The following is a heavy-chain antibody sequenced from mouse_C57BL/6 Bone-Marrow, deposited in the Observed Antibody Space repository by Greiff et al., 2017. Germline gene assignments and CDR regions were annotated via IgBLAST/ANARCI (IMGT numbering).Heavy chain of an antibody. J-gene: IGHJ3*01. CDR3: TPHYDGGNSGWFAY. D-gene: IGHD1-1*01. CDR2: IDPENGDT. CDR1: GFNIKDDY. Sequence: VQLQQSGAELVRPGASVKLSCTASGFNIKDDYMHWVKQRPEQGLEWIGWIDPENGDTEYASKFQGKATITADTSSNTAYLQLSSLTTADTAVYSGTPHYDGGNSGWFAYWGQGTLVTVSA. V-gene: IGHV14-4*01.